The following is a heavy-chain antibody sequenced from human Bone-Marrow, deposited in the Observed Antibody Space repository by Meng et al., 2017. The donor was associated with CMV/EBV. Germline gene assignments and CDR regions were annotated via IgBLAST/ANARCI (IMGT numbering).Heavy chain of an antibody. Sequence: GESLKISCAASGFTFSTYGMHWVRQAPGKGLEWVAFIRHDGGNKYYADSVKGRFTISRDNSKNTVYLQMNSLSAEDTAVYYCAKIPLLIADTGTGVDWGQGTRVTGSS. V-gene: IGHV3-30*02. CDR1: GFTFSTYG. CDR3: AKIPLLIADTGTGVD. J-gene: IGHJ4*02. D-gene: IGHD6-13*01. CDR2: IRHDGGNK.